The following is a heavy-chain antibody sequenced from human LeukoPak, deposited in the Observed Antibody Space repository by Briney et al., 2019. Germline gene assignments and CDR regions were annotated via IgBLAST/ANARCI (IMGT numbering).Heavy chain of an antibody. CDR1: GFTFSSYA. CDR2: LSSNGGST. CDR3: ARVSGSGSHFDY. Sequence: PGGSLRLSCSASGFTFSSYAMHWVRQAPGKGLEYVSSLSSNGGSTYYADSVKGRFAISRDNAKNTLYLQMNSLRAEDSAVYYCARVSGSGSHFDYWGQGTLVTVSS. J-gene: IGHJ4*02. D-gene: IGHD3-10*01. V-gene: IGHV3-64*04.